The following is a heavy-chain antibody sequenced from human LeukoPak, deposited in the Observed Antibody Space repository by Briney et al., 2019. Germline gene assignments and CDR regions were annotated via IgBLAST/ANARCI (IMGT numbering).Heavy chain of an antibody. CDR2: MSYDGSNE. D-gene: IGHD6-19*01. J-gene: IGHJ4*02. Sequence: GRSLRPSCAASGFTSSTYTMHWVRQAPGKGLEWVAVMSYDGSNESYVDSVKGRFTNSRDNSKNTLYLQMNSLRSEDTAVYYCARGGWGLAVAGYFDYWGQGTLVTVAS. CDR1: GFTSSTYT. V-gene: IGHV3-30-3*01. CDR3: ARGGWGLAVAGYFDY.